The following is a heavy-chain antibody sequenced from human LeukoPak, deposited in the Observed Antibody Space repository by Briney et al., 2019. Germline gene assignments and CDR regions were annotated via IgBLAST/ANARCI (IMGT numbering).Heavy chain of an antibody. Sequence: YPSETLSLTCAVYGGTFSGYYWSWIRQPPGKGLEWIGEITHSGSTNYNPSLKSRVTISVDTSKNQFSLQLSSATAACTPVYYFPRDPRTGTNYYLDYWGQGTLVTVSS. CDR3: PRDPRTGTNYYLDY. J-gene: IGHJ4*02. V-gene: IGHV4-34*01. CDR2: ITHSGST. D-gene: IGHD4-17*01. CDR1: GGTFSGYY.